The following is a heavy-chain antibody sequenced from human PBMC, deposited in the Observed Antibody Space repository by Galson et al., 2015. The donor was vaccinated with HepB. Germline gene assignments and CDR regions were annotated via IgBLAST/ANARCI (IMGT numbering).Heavy chain of an antibody. CDR1: GFTFSTYA. J-gene: IGHJ1*01. V-gene: IGHV3-23*01. Sequence: SLRLSCAASGFTFSTYAMNWVRQAPGKGLEWVSDISGGGATTDYADSVKGRFTISRDNSKNTLYLQMNSLGAEDTAVYYCAKEGDYYGSGSFYTKYFHHWGQGTRVTVSP. CDR3: AKEGDYYGSGSFYTKYFHH. D-gene: IGHD3-10*01. CDR2: ISGGGATT.